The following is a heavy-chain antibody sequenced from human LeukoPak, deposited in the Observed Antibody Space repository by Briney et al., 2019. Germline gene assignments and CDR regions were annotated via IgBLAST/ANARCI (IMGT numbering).Heavy chain of an antibody. CDR3: ARPVITMIVVDLYGMDV. D-gene: IGHD3-22*01. V-gene: IGHV4-39*01. CDR2: IYSSGST. Sequence: PSETLSLTCTVSGGSISSSTYYWGRIRQPPGKGLEWIGSIYSSGSTYYNPSLKSRVTISVDTSKNQFSLRLSSVTAADTAVYYCARPVITMIVVDLYGMDVWGQGTTVTVSS. J-gene: IGHJ6*02. CDR1: GGSISSSTYY.